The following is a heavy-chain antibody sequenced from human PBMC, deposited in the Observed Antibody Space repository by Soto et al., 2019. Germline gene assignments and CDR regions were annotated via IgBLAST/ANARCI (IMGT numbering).Heavy chain of an antibody. Sequence: SETLSLTCAVYGGSFSGYYWSWIRQPPGKGLEWIGEINHSGSTNYNPSLKSRVTISVDTSKNQFSLKLSSVTAADTAVYYCARESIAVAGWFAFDIWGQGTMVTVSS. J-gene: IGHJ3*02. CDR3: ARESIAVAGWFAFDI. V-gene: IGHV4-34*01. CDR2: INHSGST. D-gene: IGHD6-19*01. CDR1: GGSFSGYY.